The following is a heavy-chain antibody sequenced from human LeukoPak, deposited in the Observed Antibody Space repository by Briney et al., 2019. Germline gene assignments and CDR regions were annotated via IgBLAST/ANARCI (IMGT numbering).Heavy chain of an antibody. D-gene: IGHD6-13*01. CDR2: ITIDVAST. CDR1: GFRFSSFA. J-gene: IGHJ4*02. Sequence: GGSLRLSCAASGFRFSSFAMNWVRQAPGKGLEWVSTITIDVASTYLADSVTGRFSVSRDNSKNTLYLQMSSLRAEDTAVYYCATRIAAAGMNDYWGQGTLVTVSS. CDR3: ATRIAAAGMNDY. V-gene: IGHV3-23*01.